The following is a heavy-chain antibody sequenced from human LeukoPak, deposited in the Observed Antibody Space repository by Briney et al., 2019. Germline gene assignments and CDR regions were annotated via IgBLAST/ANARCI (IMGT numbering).Heavy chain of an antibody. J-gene: IGHJ4*02. CDR1: GFTFSSYA. CDR2: ISSSGGST. Sequence: GGSLRLSCAASGFTFSSYATSWVRQAPGKGLEWVSTISSSGGSTYYADSVKGRVTISRDISTNTLSLQMNSLRAEDTAVYYRAKDRGISAAGTLFDYWGQGTLVTVSS. D-gene: IGHD6-13*01. V-gene: IGHV3-23*01. CDR3: AKDRGISAAGTLFDY.